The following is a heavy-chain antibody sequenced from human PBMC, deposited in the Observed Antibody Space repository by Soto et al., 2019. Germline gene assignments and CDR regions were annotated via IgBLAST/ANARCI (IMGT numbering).Heavy chain of an antibody. CDR2: ISSSSSTI. V-gene: IGHV3-48*01. Sequence: EVQLVESGGGLVQPGGSLRLSCAASGFTFSSYSLNWVRQAPGTGLVWVSYISSSSSTIYYADSVQGRFTISRDNAKNSLYLQMNRPRAEDTAVYYSAREGGPTAMDQYNWFDPWGQGSLVTVSS. CDR3: AREGGPTAMDQYNWFDP. D-gene: IGHD5-18*01. J-gene: IGHJ5*02. CDR1: GFTFSSYS.